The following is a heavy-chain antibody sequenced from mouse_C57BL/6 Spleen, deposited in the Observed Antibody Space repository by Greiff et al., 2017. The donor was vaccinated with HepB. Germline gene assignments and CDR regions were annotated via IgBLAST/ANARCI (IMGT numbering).Heavy chain of an antibody. CDR3: ARHRNDYDAMDY. J-gene: IGHJ4*01. Sequence: EVQVVESGGGLVQPGGSLKLSCAASGFTFSDYYMYWVRQTPEKRLEWVAYISNGGGSTYYPDTVKGRFTISRDNAKNTLYLQMSRLKSEDTAMYYCARHRNDYDAMDYWGQGTSVTVSS. V-gene: IGHV5-12*01. CDR2: ISNGGGST. CDR1: GFTFSDYY.